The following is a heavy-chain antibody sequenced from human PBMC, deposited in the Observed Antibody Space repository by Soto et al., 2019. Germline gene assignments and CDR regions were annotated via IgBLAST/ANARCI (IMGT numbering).Heavy chain of an antibody. J-gene: IGHJ4*02. CDR2: IYPGDSDA. CDR3: ARQGGEYNTMSDY. D-gene: IGHD3-10*01. CDR1: GYTFSKYW. V-gene: IGHV5-51*01. Sequence: PGESLKISCKGSGYTFSKYWTGWVRQTPGKGLKWMGMIYPGDSDARYSPSFEGQVTFSVDKSINTAYLQWNSLKASDTAMYYCARQGGEYNTMSDYWGQGTLVTVSS.